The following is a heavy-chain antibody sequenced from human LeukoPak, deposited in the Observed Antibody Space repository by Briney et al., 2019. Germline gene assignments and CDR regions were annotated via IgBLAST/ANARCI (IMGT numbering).Heavy chain of an antibody. D-gene: IGHD3-3*01. CDR2: ISSSSSYI. Sequence: GGSLRLSCAASGFTFSSYSMNWVRQAPGKGLEWVSSISSSSSYIYYADSVKGRFTISRDNAKNSLYLQMNSLRAEDTAVYYCARGKGPGYYDGFDYWGQGTLVTVSS. J-gene: IGHJ4*02. V-gene: IGHV3-21*01. CDR3: ARGKGPGYYDGFDY. CDR1: GFTFSSYS.